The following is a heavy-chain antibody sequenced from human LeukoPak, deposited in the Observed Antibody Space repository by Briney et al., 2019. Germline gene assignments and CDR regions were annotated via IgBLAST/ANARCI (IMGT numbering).Heavy chain of an antibody. CDR2: INGDGSST. J-gene: IGHJ4*02. D-gene: IGHD6-13*01. CDR1: GFTFSSYW. CDR3: VRDISGTGVY. Sequence: GGSLRLSCAASGFTFSSYWMHWVRQAPGKGLVWVSRINGDGSSTNYADSVKGRFTISRDNAKNTLYLQMNSLRAEDTAVYYCVRDISGTGVYWGQGTLVSVSS. V-gene: IGHV3-74*01.